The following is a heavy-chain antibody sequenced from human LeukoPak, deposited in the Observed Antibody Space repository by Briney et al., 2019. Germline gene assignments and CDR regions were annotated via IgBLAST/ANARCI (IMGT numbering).Heavy chain of an antibody. J-gene: IGHJ4*02. CDR2: INHSGST. D-gene: IGHD6-19*01. V-gene: IGHV4-34*01. Sequence: SETLSLTCAVYGGSFSGYYWSWIRQPPGKGLEWIGEINHSGSTNYNPSLKSRVTISVDTSKNQFSLKLSSVTAADTAVDHCARRPRRAVAGSDYWGQGTLVTVSS. CDR3: ARRPRRAVAGSDY. CDR1: GGSFSGYY.